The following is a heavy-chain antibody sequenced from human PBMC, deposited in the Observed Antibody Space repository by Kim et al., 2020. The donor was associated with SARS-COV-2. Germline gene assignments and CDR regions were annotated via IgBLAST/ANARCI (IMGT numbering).Heavy chain of an antibody. CDR2: IYYSGST. V-gene: IGHV4-39*01. D-gene: IGHD1-1*01. CDR3: ARQTGTTAGWFDP. CDR1: GDSISSRTDY. J-gene: IGHJ5*02. Sequence: SETLSLTCTVSGDSISSRTDYWGWIRQPPGKGLEWIGTIYYSGSTYYNPSLKSRVTVSVDTSKNQFSLKVSSVTAADTAVYYCARQTGTTAGWFDPWGQGTLVTVSS.